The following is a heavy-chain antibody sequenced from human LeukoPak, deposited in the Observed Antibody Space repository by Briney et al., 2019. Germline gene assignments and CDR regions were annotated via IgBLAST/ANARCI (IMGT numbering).Heavy chain of an antibody. J-gene: IGHJ4*02. V-gene: IGHV3-48*03. CDR1: GFTFSSYE. CDR2: ISSSGSIT. CDR3: ARDIRLDY. Sequence: GGSLRLSCAASGFTFSSYEMNWVRQAPGKGLEWVSYISSSGSITYYADSVKGRFTISRDNAKNSLYLQMNSLRAEDTAVYYCARDIRLDYWGQGTLVTVSS.